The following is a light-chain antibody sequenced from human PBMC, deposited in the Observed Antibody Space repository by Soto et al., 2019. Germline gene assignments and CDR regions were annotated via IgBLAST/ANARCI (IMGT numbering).Light chain of an antibody. V-gene: IGKV3-11*01. CDR3: QQLNPWPFT. CDR2: DAS. J-gene: IGKJ3*01. Sequence: EIVLTQSPATLSLSPGERATLSCRASQSISSYLAWYQQKPDQAPRLLIYDASNRATGIPARFSGSGSGTDSPLPTSTLAPIAFAVPAPQQLNPWPFTSGSGTRVAIK. CDR1: QSISSY.